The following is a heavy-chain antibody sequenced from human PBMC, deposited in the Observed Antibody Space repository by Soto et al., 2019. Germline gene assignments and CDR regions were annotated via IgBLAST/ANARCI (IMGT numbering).Heavy chain of an antibody. V-gene: IGHV4-34*01. D-gene: IGHD3-3*01. CDR3: ARGATERITIFGVVRQSTGVDY. Sequence: SETLSLTCAVYGGSFSGYYWSWIRQPPGKGLEWIGEINHSGSTNYNPSLKSRVTISVDTSKNQFSLKLSSVTAADTAVYYCARGATERITIFGVVRQSTGVDYWGQGTRVTVSS. CDR1: GGSFSGYY. J-gene: IGHJ4*02. CDR2: INHSGST.